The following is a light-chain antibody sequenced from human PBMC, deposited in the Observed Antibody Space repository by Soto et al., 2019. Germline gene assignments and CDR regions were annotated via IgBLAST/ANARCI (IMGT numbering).Light chain of an antibody. CDR1: QSVSSNY. CDR2: AAS. CDR3: QQYGYSPIT. J-gene: IGKJ5*01. V-gene: IGKV3-20*01. Sequence: IVLTQYPGTLSLSPGERATLSCRAGQSVSSNYLSCYQQKPGQAPRLLIYAASSRATGIPDRFSGSGSGTDFTLTIDGLEPEDFIVYYCQQYGYSPITFGQGTRLEI.